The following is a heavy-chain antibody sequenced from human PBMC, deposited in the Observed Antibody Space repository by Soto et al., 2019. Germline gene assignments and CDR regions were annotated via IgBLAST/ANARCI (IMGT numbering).Heavy chain of an antibody. D-gene: IGHD3-22*01. V-gene: IGHV3-23*01. Sequence: CGSLRLSCAASGFIFSSYAMSWVRQAPGKGLEWVSSISASGGTANLADSVEGRCTISRDNSKSTLYLQMNSLRAEDTAVYYCAKLTYPSDSTGYYYERVSGWIDSWGQGTLVTVSS. CDR2: ISASGGTA. CDR3: AKLTYPSDSTGYYYERVSGWIDS. CDR1: GFIFSSYA. J-gene: IGHJ5*01.